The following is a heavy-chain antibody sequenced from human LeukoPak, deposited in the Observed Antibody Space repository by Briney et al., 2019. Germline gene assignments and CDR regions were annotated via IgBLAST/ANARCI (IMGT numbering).Heavy chain of an antibody. J-gene: IGHJ3*02. CDR3: ARKGGPRVNAFDI. D-gene: IGHD1-14*01. Sequence: ASVKVSCKASGYTFTDYYMHWVRQAPGQGLEWMGWINPNTGGTNYAQMFQGRVTMTRDTSISTAYMELTGLRSDDTAVYFCARKGGPRVNAFDIWGQGTMVTVSS. V-gene: IGHV1-2*02. CDR2: INPNTGGT. CDR1: GYTFTDYY.